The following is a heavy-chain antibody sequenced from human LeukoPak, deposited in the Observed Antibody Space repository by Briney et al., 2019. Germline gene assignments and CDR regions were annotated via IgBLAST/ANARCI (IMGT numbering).Heavy chain of an antibody. CDR3: ARGKSRGSHIDY. V-gene: IGHV4-38-2*02. CDR1: GYSISNGYY. J-gene: IGHJ4*02. CDR2: IYHRGST. D-gene: IGHD1-26*01. Sequence: PSETLSLTCTVSGYSISNGYYWGWIRQPPGKGLEWVGSIYHRGSTYYNPSLRSRVTISLDRSKKKFSLKLTSVTAADTAVYYCARGKSRGSHIDYWGQGTLVTVSS.